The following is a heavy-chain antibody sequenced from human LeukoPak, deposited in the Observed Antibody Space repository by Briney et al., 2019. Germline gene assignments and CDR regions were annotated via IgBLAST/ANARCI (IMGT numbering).Heavy chain of an antibody. V-gene: IGHV4-59*01. CDR3: ARHNSRYPFDP. CDR1: GGSLSRYY. D-gene: IGHD1-1*01. Sequence: SETLSLTCTVSGGSLSRYYWSWVRQPPGKGLEWIGYIYYSGSTNYNPSLMSRVTISADTSKNQFSLKLSSVTAADTAVYYCARHNSRYPFDPGGQGTLVTVSS. J-gene: IGHJ5*02. CDR2: IYYSGST.